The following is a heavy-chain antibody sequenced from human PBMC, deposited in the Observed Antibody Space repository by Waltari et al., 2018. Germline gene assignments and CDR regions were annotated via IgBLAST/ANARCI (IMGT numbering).Heavy chain of an antibody. D-gene: IGHD2-8*01. V-gene: IGHV2-5*02. CDR2: VYWDADK. CDR3: AQTGLYAAAVH. J-gene: IGHJ4*02. Sequence: QITLKESGHTLLKPTQTLTLTCSFPGFSLSTDGMGVAWVRQPPGKALEWLALVYWDADKRYNPSLKSRLSLSEDTANDQVVLVMTNIDPVDTATYYCAQTGLYAAAVHWGQGILVTVSP. CDR1: GFSLSTDGMG.